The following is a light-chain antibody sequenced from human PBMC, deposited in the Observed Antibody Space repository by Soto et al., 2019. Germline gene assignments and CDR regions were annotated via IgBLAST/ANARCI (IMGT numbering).Light chain of an antibody. V-gene: IGLV2-14*03. Sequence: QSALTQPASVSGSPGQSITIPCTGTSSDIGGHNYVSWYQQHPGKAPKLMIYDVSNRPSGVSNRFSGSKSGNTASLTISGLQAEDEADYYCSSYTSSSTLEAFGTGTKLTVL. CDR2: DVS. J-gene: IGLJ1*01. CDR1: SSDIGGHNY. CDR3: SSYTSSSTLEA.